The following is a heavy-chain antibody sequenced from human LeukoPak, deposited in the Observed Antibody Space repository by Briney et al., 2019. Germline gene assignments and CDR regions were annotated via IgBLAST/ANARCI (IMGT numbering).Heavy chain of an antibody. CDR3: TRSPRDGYHDSFDI. J-gene: IGHJ3*02. CDR2: IYPGDSET. Sequence: GESLKISCKGSGYTFTTYWIAWVRQMPGEGLEWMGIIYPGDSETRYSPSFQGQVTISADKSITTAYLQWGSLKASDTAMYYCTRSPRDGYHDSFDIWGQGIMVTVFS. V-gene: IGHV5-51*01. CDR1: GYTFTTYW. D-gene: IGHD5-24*01.